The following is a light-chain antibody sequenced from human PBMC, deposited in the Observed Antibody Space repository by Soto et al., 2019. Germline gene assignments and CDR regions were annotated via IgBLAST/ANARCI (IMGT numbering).Light chain of an antibody. CDR2: DVS. CDR1: NSDVGGYNY. Sequence: LTQPRSASGSPGQSVTISCTGTNSDVGGYNYVSWYQQHPGKAPKLMIYDVSKRPSGVPYRFSGSKSGNTASLTISGLQAEDEADYYCYSHAGSYTFVFGTGTKVTVL. V-gene: IGLV2-11*01. CDR3: YSHAGSYTFV. J-gene: IGLJ1*01.